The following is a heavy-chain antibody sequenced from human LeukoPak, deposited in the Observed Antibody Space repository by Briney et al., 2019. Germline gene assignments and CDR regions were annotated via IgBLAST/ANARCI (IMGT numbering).Heavy chain of an antibody. J-gene: IGHJ5*02. CDR3: ARIYCSGGRCYSNWFDP. CDR2: IYPGDSDT. Sequence: GESLKISCKGSGYSFTSYWIGWVRQMPGKGLEWMGIIYPGDSDTRYSPSFQGQVTISADKSISTAYLQWSSLKASDTAMYYCARIYCSGGRCYSNWFDPWGQGTLVTVSS. D-gene: IGHD2-15*01. CDR1: GYSFTSYW. V-gene: IGHV5-51*01.